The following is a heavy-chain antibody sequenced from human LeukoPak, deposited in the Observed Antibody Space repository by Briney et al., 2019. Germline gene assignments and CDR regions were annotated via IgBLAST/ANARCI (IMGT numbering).Heavy chain of an antibody. CDR1: GFTFSSYS. J-gene: IGHJ3*02. Sequence: TPGGSLRLSCAASGFTFSSYSMNWVRQAPGKGLEWVSSISSSSSYIYYADSVKGRFTISRDNAKNSLYLQMNSLRAEDTAVYYCAREASSSVRAFDIWGQGTMVTVSS. CDR2: ISSSSSYI. V-gene: IGHV3-21*01. D-gene: IGHD6-13*01. CDR3: AREASSSVRAFDI.